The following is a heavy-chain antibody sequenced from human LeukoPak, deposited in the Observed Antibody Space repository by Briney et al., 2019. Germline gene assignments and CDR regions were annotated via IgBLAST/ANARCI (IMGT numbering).Heavy chain of an antibody. CDR2: IYSGGST. CDR3: ARENYDPTHNYYYGMDV. J-gene: IGHJ6*02. V-gene: IGHV3-53*01. Sequence: GGSLRLSCAASGFTFNNYGMHWVRQAPGKGLEWVSVIYSGGSTYYADSVKGRFTISRDNSKNTLYLQMSSLRAEDTAVYYCARENYDPTHNYYYGMDVWGQGTTVTVSS. D-gene: IGHD3-22*01. CDR1: GFTFNNYG.